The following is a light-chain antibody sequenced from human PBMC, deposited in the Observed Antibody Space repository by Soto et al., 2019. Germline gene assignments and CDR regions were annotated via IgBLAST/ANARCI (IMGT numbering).Light chain of an antibody. J-gene: IGKJ4*01. CDR3: QQLNSYPLT. V-gene: IGKV1-9*01. CDR2: AAS. CDR1: QGISSY. Sequence: DIQLTQTPSFLSASVGDRVTITCRASQGISSYLAWYQQKPGKAPKLLIYAASTLQSGVPSRFSGSGSGTEFTLTISSLQPEDFATYYCQQLNSYPLTSAGRTKVDI.